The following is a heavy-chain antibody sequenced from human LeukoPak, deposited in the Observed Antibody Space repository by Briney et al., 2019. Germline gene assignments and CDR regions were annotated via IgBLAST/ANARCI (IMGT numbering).Heavy chain of an antibody. J-gene: IGHJ6*04. CDR2: INPSGGST. V-gene: IGHV1-46*01. Sequence: ASVKVSCKASGYTFTSYYMHWVRQAPGQGLEWMGIINPSGGSTSYAQKFQGGVTMTRDTSTSTVYMELSSLRSEDTAVYYCARGYCSGGSCLTDYGMDVWGKGTTVTVSS. CDR1: GYTFTSYY. CDR3: ARGYCSGGSCLTDYGMDV. D-gene: IGHD2-15*01.